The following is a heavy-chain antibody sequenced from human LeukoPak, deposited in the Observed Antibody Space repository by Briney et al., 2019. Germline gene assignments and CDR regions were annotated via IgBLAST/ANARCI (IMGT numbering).Heavy chain of an antibody. CDR3: AKILSEGGYHAFDI. D-gene: IGHD2/OR15-2a*01. Sequence: GGSLRLSCAASGFTFSSYAMSWVRQAPGKGLEWVSTISGSGGRTYYADSVKGRFTISRDNSKNTLYLQMNSLRAEDTAVYYCAKILSEGGYHAFDIWGQGTMVTVSS. V-gene: IGHV3-23*01. CDR2: ISGSGGRT. J-gene: IGHJ3*02. CDR1: GFTFSSYA.